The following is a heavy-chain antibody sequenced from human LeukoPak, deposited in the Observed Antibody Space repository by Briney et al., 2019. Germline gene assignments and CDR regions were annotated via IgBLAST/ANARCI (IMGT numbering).Heavy chain of an antibody. CDR3: ARDTYGDYISGWFDP. CDR1: GYTFTSYG. V-gene: IGHV1-18*01. D-gene: IGHD4-17*01. J-gene: IGHJ5*02. CDR2: ISAYNGNT. Sequence: GASVKVSCKASGYTFTSYGISWVRQAPGQGLEWMGWISAYNGNTNYAQKLQGRVTMTTDTSTSTAYMELRSLRSDDTAVYYCARDTYGDYISGWFDPWGQGTLVTVSS.